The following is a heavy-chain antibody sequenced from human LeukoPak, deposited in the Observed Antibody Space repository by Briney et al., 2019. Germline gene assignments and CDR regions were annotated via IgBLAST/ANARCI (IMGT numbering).Heavy chain of an antibody. CDR2: IKSDGKT. J-gene: IGHJ4*02. V-gene: IGHV3-74*01. CDR1: GFTFSSYW. Sequence: GGSLRLSCAASGFTFSSYWMHWVRQAPGKGLVWVSRIKSDGKTNYADSVKGRFTISRDNAKNTVSLQMNSLRAEDTGVYYCARDGNYYDSSGPADYWGQGTLVTVSS. D-gene: IGHD3-22*01. CDR3: ARDGNYYDSSGPADY.